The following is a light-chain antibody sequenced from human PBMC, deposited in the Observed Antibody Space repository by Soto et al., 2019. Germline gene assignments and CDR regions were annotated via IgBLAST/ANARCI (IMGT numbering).Light chain of an antibody. CDR1: SSNIGSNY. CDR3: AAWDDSLSGYVV. CDR2: RNN. J-gene: IGLJ2*01. Sequence: QSVLTQPHSASGTPGQRVTISCSGSSSNIGSNYVYWYQQLPGTAPKLLIYRNNQRPSGVPDRFSGSKSGTSASLAISGLRSEGEADYYCAAWDDSLSGYVVFGGWTKLTVL. V-gene: IGLV1-47*01.